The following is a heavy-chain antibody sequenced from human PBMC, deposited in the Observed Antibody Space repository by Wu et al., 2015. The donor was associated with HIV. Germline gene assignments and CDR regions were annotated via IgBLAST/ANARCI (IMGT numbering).Heavy chain of an antibody. CDR3: ATLTGYYDFWSHPGRYFQH. CDR1: GYTLTELS. V-gene: IGHV1-24*01. D-gene: IGHD3-3*01. CDR2: FDPEDGET. Sequence: QVQLVQSGAEVKKPGASVKVSCKVSGYTLTELSMHWVRQAPGKGLEWMGGFDPEDGETIYAQKFQGRVTMTEDTSTDTAYMELSSLRSKDTAVYYCATLTGYYDFWSHPGRYFQHWGQGTLVTVSS. J-gene: IGHJ1*01.